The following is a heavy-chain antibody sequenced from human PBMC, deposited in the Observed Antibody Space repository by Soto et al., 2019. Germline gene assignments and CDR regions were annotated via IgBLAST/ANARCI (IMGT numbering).Heavy chain of an antibody. D-gene: IGHD2-2*01. CDR1: GYTVSSYV. CDR3: ARAPQIVPASYYYYYMDV. CDR2: MNPNSGNT. V-gene: IGHV1-8*01. J-gene: IGHJ6*03. Sequence: ASGKVSCKASGYTVSSYVMDWVRQATGQRLEWMGWMNPNSGNTGYAQKFQGRVTMTRNTSISTAYMELSSLRSEDTAVYYCARAPQIVPASYYYYYMDVWGKGTTLTVSS.